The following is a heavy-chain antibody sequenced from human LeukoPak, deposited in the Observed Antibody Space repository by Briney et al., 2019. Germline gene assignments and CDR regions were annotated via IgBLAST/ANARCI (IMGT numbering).Heavy chain of an antibody. CDR2: ISDTGNT. D-gene: IGHD2-15*01. V-gene: IGHV3-23*01. Sequence: GGSLRLSCAASGFTFSSYSMNWVRQAPGKGLEWVSAISDTGNTYHSDSVKGRFTISRDSSKNTLFLQMNRLRPEAAAVYYCAKAPVTTCRGAFCYPFDYWGLGTLVTVSS. CDR3: AKAPVTTCRGAFCYPFDY. J-gene: IGHJ4*02. CDR1: GFTFSSYS.